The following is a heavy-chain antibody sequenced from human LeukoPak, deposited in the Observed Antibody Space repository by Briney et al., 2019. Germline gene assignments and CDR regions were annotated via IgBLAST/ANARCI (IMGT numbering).Heavy chain of an antibody. CDR1: GYSFTSYW. CDR2: IYPGDSDT. V-gene: IGHV5-51*01. Sequence: GESLKISCKGSGYSFTSYWIGWVRQMPGKGLEWMGIIYPGDSDTRYSPSFQGQVTISADKSISTAYLQWSSLKASDTAMYYCARLHSSGYCEDGAFDIWGQGTMVTVSS. D-gene: IGHD3-22*01. CDR3: ARLHSSGYCEDGAFDI. J-gene: IGHJ3*02.